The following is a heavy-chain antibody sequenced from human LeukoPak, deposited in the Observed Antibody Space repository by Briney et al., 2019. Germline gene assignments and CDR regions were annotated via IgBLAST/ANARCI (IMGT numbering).Heavy chain of an antibody. V-gene: IGHV3-30*02. D-gene: IGHD1-26*01. CDR3: ARGGSYLSAFDI. J-gene: IGHJ3*02. CDR1: GFTFSSYG. CDR2: IRYDGSNK. Sequence: GGSLRLSCAASGFTFSSYGMHWVRQAPGRGLEWVAFIRYDGSNKYYADSVKGRFTISRDNSKNALYLQMNSLRAEDTAVYYCARGGSYLSAFDIWGQGTMVTVSS.